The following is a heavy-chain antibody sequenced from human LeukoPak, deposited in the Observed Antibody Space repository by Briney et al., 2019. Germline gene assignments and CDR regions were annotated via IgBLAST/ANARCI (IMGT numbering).Heavy chain of an antibody. D-gene: IGHD2-2*01. V-gene: IGHV4-34*01. CDR1: GGSFGGYY. J-gene: IGHJ5*02. CDR3: ARGCYLSTSCQGPWFDP. Sequence: SETLSLTCAVYGGSFGGYYWSWIRQPPGKGLEWIGEINHSGSTNYNPSLKSRVTISVDTSKNQFSLKLSSVTAADTAVCYCARGCYLSTSCQGPWFDPWGQGTLVTVSS. CDR2: INHSGST.